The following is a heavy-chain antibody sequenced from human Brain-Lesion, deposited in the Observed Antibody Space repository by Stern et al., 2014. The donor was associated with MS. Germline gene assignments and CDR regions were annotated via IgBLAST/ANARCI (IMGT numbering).Heavy chain of an antibody. J-gene: IGHJ4*02. CDR3: ARGAGVFDS. D-gene: IGHD6-19*01. V-gene: IGHV4-39*02. CDR2: IFYTGST. Sequence: QVELEESGPGLVKPSETLSLTCTVSGGSIGRSSYYWGWIRQPPGKGLEWIGNIFYTGSTFYDPSPKSRVPLSVATLTNHFSPGLNFVTAADTAVYYCARGAGVFDSWGQGTLVTVSP. CDR1: GGSIGRSSYY.